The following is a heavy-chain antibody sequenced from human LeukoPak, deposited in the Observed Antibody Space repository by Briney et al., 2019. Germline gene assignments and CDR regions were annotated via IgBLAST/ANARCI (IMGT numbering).Heavy chain of an antibody. CDR1: GGSISSYY. V-gene: IGHV4-59*01. Sequence: SETLSLTCTVSGGSISSYYWSWIRQPPGKGLEWIGYIYYSGSTNYNPSLKSRVTISVDTSKNQFSLKLSSVTAADTAVYYCARDAGSRVGAFDIWGQGTMVTVSS. J-gene: IGHJ3*02. CDR2: IYYSGST. CDR3: ARDAGSRVGAFDI.